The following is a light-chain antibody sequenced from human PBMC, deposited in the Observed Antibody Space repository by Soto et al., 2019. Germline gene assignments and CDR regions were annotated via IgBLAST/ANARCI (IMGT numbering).Light chain of an antibody. V-gene: IGLV2-11*01. J-gene: IGLJ3*02. CDR1: SSDV. CDR3: CSSAGGFTWV. Sequence: QSVLTQPRSVSGSPGQSVTISCTGTSSDVVSWYQQHPGKAPKLIIYYVSQRPSGVPDRFSGSKSGNPASLTISGLQAEDEADYYCCSSAGGFTWVFGGGTKVTVL. CDR2: YVS.